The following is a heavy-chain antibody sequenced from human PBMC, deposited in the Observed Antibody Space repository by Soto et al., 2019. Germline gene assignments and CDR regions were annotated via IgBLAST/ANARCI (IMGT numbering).Heavy chain of an antibody. CDR2: INPNSGGT. CDR3: ARDSRVAGRFRHLDS. D-gene: IGHD6-19*01. Sequence: VASVKVSCKASGYTFAGYYMHWVRQAPGQGLEWMGWINPNSGGTNYAQKFQGWVTMTRDTSISTAYMDLSRLRSDDTAAYYCARDSRVAGRFRHLDSWGRGTLVAVSS. J-gene: IGHJ4*02. CDR1: GYTFAGYY. V-gene: IGHV1-2*04.